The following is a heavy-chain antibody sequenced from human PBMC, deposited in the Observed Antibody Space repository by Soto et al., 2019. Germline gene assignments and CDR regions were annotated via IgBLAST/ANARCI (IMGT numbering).Heavy chain of an antibody. CDR2: ISNNGGNT. CDR3: VKPGVAAIDY. CDR1: GFSFSTYA. V-gene: IGHV3-64D*08. Sequence: GGSLRLSCSASGFSFSTYAMHWVRQAPGKGLQYVSAISNNGGNTYYADSVKGRFTISRDNSKNTLYLQMSSLRAEDTAVYYCVKPGVAAIDYWGQGTLVTVSS. J-gene: IGHJ4*02. D-gene: IGHD6-13*01.